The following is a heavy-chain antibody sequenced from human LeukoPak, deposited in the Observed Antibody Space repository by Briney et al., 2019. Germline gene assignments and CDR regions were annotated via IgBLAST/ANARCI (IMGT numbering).Heavy chain of an antibody. CDR2: IYYSGST. CDR3: AREATGNIDY. Sequence: SETLSLTCTVSGGSISSGDYYWSWIRQPPGKGLEWIGYIYYSGSTYYNPSLKSRVTISVDTSKNQFSLKLSSVTAADTAVYNCAREATGNIDYWGQGTLVTVSS. CDR1: GGSISSGDYY. J-gene: IGHJ4*02. V-gene: IGHV4-30-4*08. D-gene: IGHD1-1*01.